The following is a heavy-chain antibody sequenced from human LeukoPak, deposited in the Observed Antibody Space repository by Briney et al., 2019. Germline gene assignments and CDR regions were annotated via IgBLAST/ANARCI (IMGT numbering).Heavy chain of an antibody. D-gene: IGHD3-22*01. J-gene: IGHJ3*02. V-gene: IGHV3-20*04. CDR1: GFTFDDYG. Sequence: GGALRLSCAASGFTFDDYGMSWVRQAPGKGVEGVSGINWSGGSTAYADSVKGGFIILRDNDKNYLCLQMNSLRADDTALFFCPRDYDSSGYYLDAFDIWGQGTMVTVSS. CDR2: INWSGGST. CDR3: PRDYDSSGYYLDAFDI.